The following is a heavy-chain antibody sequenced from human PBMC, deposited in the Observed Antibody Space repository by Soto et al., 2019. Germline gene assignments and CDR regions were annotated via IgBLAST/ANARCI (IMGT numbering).Heavy chain of an antibody. V-gene: IGHV1-18*01. Sequence: QVQLVQSGAEVKKPGASVKVSCKASGYTFTSYGISWVRQAPGQGLEWMGWISAYNGNTKYAQTLQGRATMTTDTTASPADMERGSLTSAVTAVYLCARVPIYFFYCGQGTLVTFSS. J-gene: IGHJ4*02. CDR2: ISAYNGNT. CDR1: GYTFTSYG. CDR3: ARVPIYFFY.